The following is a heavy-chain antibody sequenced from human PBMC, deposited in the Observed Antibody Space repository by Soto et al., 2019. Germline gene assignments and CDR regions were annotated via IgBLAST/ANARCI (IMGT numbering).Heavy chain of an antibody. CDR3: ARDKRVGALVDY. V-gene: IGHV6-1*01. D-gene: IGHD2-2*01. J-gene: IGHJ4*02. CDR2: TYYRSSWFY. CDR1: GDSISSNSAA. Sequence: SQTLSLTCAISGDSISSNSAAWNWIRQSPSRGLEWLGGTYYRSSWFYDYAVSLKSRITINADASKNQFSLQLNSVTPDDTAMYYCARDKRVGALVDYWGPGTLVTVSS.